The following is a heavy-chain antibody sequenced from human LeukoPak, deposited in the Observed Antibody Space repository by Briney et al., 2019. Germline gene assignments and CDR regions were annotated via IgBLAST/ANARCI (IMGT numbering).Heavy chain of an antibody. J-gene: IGHJ5*02. V-gene: IGHV4-59*01. CDR2: IYYNGNT. D-gene: IGHD5-24*01. Sequence: SETLSLTCTVSGGSISTYYWSWIRQPPGKGLEWIGYIYYNGNTNYNPSLKSRVTISVDTSKNQFSLKPNAVTAADTAVYYCAREIGDGDTNWFDPWGQGTLVTVSS. CDR3: AREIGDGDTNWFDP. CDR1: GGSISTYY.